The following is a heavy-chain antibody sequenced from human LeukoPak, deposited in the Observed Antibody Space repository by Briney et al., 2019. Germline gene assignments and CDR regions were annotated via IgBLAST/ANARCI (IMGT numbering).Heavy chain of an antibody. D-gene: IGHD2-15*01. CDR1: GYTLTELS. Sequence: ASVKVSCKVSGYTLTELSMHWVRQAPGKGLEWMGGFDPEDGETIYAQKFQGRVTMTEDTSTDTAYMELSSLRSEDTAVYYCATILGYSSGGSCSDVDYWGQGTLVTVSS. CDR3: ATILGYSSGGSCSDVDY. CDR2: FDPEDGET. J-gene: IGHJ4*02. V-gene: IGHV1-24*01.